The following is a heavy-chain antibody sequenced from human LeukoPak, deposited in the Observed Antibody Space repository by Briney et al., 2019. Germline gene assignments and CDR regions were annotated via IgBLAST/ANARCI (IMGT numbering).Heavy chain of an antibody. J-gene: IGHJ3*02. Sequence: PGGALRLSCVASGFAFSNYNINWVRQAPGKGLEWVSFIGSSSSPIYYADSVKGRFTVSRDNAKNSLYLHLNSLRDEDTAVYYCARDPRPYSGSALHFDIWGQGTLVTVSS. CDR2: IGSSSSPI. CDR3: ARDPRPYSGSALHFDI. CDR1: GFAFSNYN. D-gene: IGHD1-26*01. V-gene: IGHV3-48*02.